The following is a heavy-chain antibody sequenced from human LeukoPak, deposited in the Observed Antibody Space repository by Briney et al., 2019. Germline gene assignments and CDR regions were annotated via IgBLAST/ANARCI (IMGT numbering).Heavy chain of an antibody. CDR3: ARDPKSAGWELLPDY. CDR2: ISFHGTDS. CDR1: GFTFISYA. V-gene: IGHV3-30*04. Sequence: GGSLRLSCAASGFTFISYAIHWVRQAPGKGLEWVAVISFHGTDSFYADSVKGRFTISRDNSKNTLYLQMSSLRADDTAVYYCARDPKSAGWELLPDYWGQGTLVTVSS. D-gene: IGHD1-26*01. J-gene: IGHJ4*02.